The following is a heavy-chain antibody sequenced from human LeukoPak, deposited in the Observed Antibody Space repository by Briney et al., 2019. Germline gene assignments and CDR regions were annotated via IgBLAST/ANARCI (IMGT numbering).Heavy chain of an antibody. Sequence: SETLSLTCAVSGGSISRSNWCIWVRQPPGKGLEWIGEIYQSGSTNYNPSLKSRVTISVDKSKNQFSLKLTSVTAADTAVYYCARGVGSSGPLPTEYFQHWGQGTLATVSS. CDR2: IYQSGST. CDR3: ARGVGSSGPLPTEYFQH. CDR1: GGSISRSNW. D-gene: IGHD6-19*01. V-gene: IGHV4-4*02. J-gene: IGHJ1*01.